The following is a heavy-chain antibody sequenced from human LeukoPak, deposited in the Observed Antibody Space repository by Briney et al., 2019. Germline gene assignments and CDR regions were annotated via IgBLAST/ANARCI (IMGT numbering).Heavy chain of an antibody. CDR1: GFTFSAYV. CDR3: ARDVNGYRDY. Sequence: PGGSLRLSCAASGFTFSAYVMTWVRLPPGKGLEWVANIKQDGSEEYYVDSVKGRFTISRDNANSAMYLQMNSLRGDDTAVYYCARDVNGYRDYWGQGTLVTVSS. V-gene: IGHV3-7*01. J-gene: IGHJ4*02. CDR2: IKQDGSEE. D-gene: IGHD5-18*01.